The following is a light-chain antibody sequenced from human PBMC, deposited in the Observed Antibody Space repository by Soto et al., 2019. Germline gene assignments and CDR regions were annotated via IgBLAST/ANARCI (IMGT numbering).Light chain of an antibody. V-gene: IGKV3-20*01. CDR3: QQYAFSPRA. CDR1: QNISRS. Sequence: EIVMTQSPVTLSVSPGERATLSCRASQNISRSLAWYQQKPGQAPRLLIYDASTRATGIPDRFSGSGSGTDFTLTISRLEPEDFAVYYCQQYAFSPRAFGQGTRLEIK. J-gene: IGKJ5*01. CDR2: DAS.